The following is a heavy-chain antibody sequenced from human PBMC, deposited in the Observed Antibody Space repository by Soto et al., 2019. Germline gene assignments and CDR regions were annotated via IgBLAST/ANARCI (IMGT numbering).Heavy chain of an antibody. V-gene: IGHV5-51*01. CDR2: IYPGDSDT. CDR3: ARHGFGELLYRAPPSYYYYGMDV. D-gene: IGHD3-10*01. J-gene: IGHJ6*02. CDR1: GYSFTSYW. Sequence: PGESLKISCKGSGYSFTSYWIGWVRQMPGKGLEWMGFIYPGDSDTRYSPSFQGQVTISADKSISTAYLQWSSLKASDTAMYYCARHGFGELLYRAPPSYYYYGMDVWGQGTTVTVS.